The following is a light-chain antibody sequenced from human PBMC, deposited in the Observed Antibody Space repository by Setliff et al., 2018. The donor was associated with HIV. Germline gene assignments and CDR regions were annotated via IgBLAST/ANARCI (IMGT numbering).Light chain of an antibody. V-gene: IGLV2-14*03. J-gene: IGLJ1*01. Sequence: QSALTQPASVSGSPGQSTTISCTGTSGDVGTYNYVSWYQQHPGKAPKLIIYDVSKRPSGVSNRFSGSKSGNTASLTISGLQAEDEADYYCSSYTSSSTYVFGTGTKVTVL. CDR1: SGDVGTYNY. CDR2: DVS. CDR3: SSYTSSSTYV.